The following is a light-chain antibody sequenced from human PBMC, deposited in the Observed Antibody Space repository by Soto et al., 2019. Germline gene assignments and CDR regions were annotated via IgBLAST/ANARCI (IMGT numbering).Light chain of an antibody. CDR3: QQSYSTPLT. J-gene: IGKJ4*01. Sequence: IHLTQSPSFLSASVGDRVTITCRASQGISNFLAWYQQKPGKVPELLIYTASTLRSGVPSRFSGSGSGTEFTLTISSLQPEDFATFYCQQSYSTPLTFGGGTKVEIK. CDR2: TAS. V-gene: IGKV1-9*01. CDR1: QGISNF.